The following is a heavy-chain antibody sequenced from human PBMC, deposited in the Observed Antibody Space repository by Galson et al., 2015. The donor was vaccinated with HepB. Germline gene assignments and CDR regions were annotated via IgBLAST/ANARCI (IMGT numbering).Heavy chain of an antibody. D-gene: IGHD2-15*01. CDR2: ISYDGSNK. Sequence: SLRLSCAASGFTFSSYAMHWVRQAPGKGLEWVAVISYDGSNKYYADSVKGRFTISRDNSKNTLYLQMNSLRAEDTAVYYCARDPNIVVVGPYFDYWGQGTLVTVSS. CDR3: ARDPNIVVVGPYFDY. J-gene: IGHJ4*02. V-gene: IGHV3-30*04. CDR1: GFTFSSYA.